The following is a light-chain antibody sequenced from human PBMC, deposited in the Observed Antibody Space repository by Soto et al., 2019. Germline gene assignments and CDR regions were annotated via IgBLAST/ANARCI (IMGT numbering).Light chain of an antibody. CDR2: GAS. J-gene: IGKJ2*01. CDR1: QSVSSSY. V-gene: IGKV3-20*01. CDR3: QQYGNSPQT. Sequence: ENVLTQSPGALSLSPGERATLSCRASQSVSSSYLAWYQQKPGQAPRLLIYGASSRATGIPDRFSGSGSGTDFTLTISRLEPEDFAVYYCQQYGNSPQTFGLGTKLEIK.